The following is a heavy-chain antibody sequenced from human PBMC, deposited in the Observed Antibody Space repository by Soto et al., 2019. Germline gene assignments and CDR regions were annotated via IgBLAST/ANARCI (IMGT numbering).Heavy chain of an antibody. J-gene: IGHJ4*02. V-gene: IGHV4-30-4*08. CDR2: IHHSGSI. D-gene: IGHD2-15*01. Sequence: SETLSLTCTVSGGSISSDYYHWTWIRQSPERGLEWIGYIHHSGSILYNPSLKSRVTISVDTSKNQFSLHLSSVTAADTAVYYFARVLAVAKCYFDFWGQGTLVTVSS. CDR1: GGSISSDYYH. CDR3: ARVLAVAKCYFDF.